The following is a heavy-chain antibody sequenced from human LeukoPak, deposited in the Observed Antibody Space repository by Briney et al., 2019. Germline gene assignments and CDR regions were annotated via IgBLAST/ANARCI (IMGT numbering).Heavy chain of an antibody. CDR1: GGTFSSYA. Sequence: GSSVKVSCKASGGTFSSYAISWVRQAPGQGLEWMGGIIPIFGTANYAQKFQGRVTITADESTSTAYMELSSLRSEDTAVYYCARDRYETTVVTSHYYHMDVWGKGTTVTVSS. V-gene: IGHV1-69*01. J-gene: IGHJ6*03. D-gene: IGHD4-23*01. CDR3: ARDRYETTVVTSHYYHMDV. CDR2: IIPIFGTA.